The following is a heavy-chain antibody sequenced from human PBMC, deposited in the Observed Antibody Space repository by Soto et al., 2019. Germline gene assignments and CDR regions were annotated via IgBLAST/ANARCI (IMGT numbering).Heavy chain of an antibody. CDR1: GYSFTSYW. CDR3: ARHAYDFWIGHPNPRHYYGMAV. V-gene: IGHV5-51*01. CDR2: IYPGDSNT. D-gene: IGHD3-3*01. J-gene: IGHJ6*02. Sequence: GESLKISCKGSGYSFTSYWIGWVRQMPGKGLEWMGIIYPGDSNTRYSPSLQGQVTISVDKSISTAYLQWSSLKATDTAMYYCARHAYDFWIGHPNPRHYYGMAVWGQGTTVTVYS.